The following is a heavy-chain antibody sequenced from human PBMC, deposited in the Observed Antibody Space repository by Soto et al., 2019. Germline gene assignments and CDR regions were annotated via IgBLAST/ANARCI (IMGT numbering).Heavy chain of an antibody. CDR2: IYYSGST. D-gene: IGHD3-3*01. Sequence: PSETLSLTCTVSGGSISSSSYYWGWIRQPPGKGLEWIGSIYYSGSTYYKTSLKSRVTISVDTSKNQFSLKLSSVNAADTSVYYCARRVDFWSGYYLGYFDYWGQGTLVTVS. J-gene: IGHJ4*02. CDR3: ARRVDFWSGYYLGYFDY. V-gene: IGHV4-39*01. CDR1: GGSISSSSYY.